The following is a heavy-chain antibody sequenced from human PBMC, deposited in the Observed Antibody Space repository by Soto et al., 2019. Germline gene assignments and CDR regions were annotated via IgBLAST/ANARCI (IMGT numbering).Heavy chain of an antibody. CDR1: GFTFSSYV. CDR3: AKDHIVTTKAY. Sequence: EVQLLESGGGLVQPGGSLRLSCAASGFTFSSYVMSWVRQAPGKGLEWVSTISGSGSSTYYADSVKGRFTISRDNSKNTVYLQMHSLRAEDTAIYYCAKDHIVTTKAYWGQGPLVTVSS. V-gene: IGHV3-23*01. CDR2: ISGSGSST. J-gene: IGHJ4*02. D-gene: IGHD5-12*01.